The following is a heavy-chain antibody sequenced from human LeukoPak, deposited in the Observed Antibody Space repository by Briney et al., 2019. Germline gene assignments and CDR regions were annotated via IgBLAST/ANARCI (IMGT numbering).Heavy chain of an antibody. CDR2: IDPDSGGT. CDR3: ARDWNEVCQ. V-gene: IGHV1-2*02. Sequence: GASVKVSCTTSGHTFTAYYIHWLRQAPGQGLEWMGWIDPDSGGTNYAQEFQGRVTLTRDTSISTVYLELIRLRSDDTAVYYCARDWNEVCQWGQGTLVTVSS. D-gene: IGHD1-1*01. CDR1: GHTFTAYY. J-gene: IGHJ4*02.